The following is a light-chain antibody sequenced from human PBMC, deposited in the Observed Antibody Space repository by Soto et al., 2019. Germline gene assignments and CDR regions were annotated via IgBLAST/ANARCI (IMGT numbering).Light chain of an antibody. CDR1: SGDIGSYNR. V-gene: IGLV2-11*01. CDR3: CSYAGTHTFVI. Sequence: QSALTQPASVSGSPGQSITISCTGTSGDIGSYNRVSWYQQHPGKAPKLIIYDVTKRPSGVPDRFSGSKSGDTASLTISGLQSEDEAEYYCCSYAGTHTFVIFGAGTKLTVL. J-gene: IGLJ2*01. CDR2: DVT.